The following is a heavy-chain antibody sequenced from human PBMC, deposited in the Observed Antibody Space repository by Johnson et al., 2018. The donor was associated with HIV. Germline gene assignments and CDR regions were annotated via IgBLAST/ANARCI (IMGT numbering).Heavy chain of an antibody. CDR3: AKDLYNFWSGYYSGALDI. CDR1: GFTFSSYG. J-gene: IGHJ3*02. CDR2: IRFDGNNK. V-gene: IGHV3-30*02. D-gene: IGHD3-3*01. Sequence: QVQLVESGGGVVQPGRSLRLSCAASGFTFSSYGMHWVRQAPGKGLEWVSFIRFDGNNKYYADSVKGRFTISRDNSKKTLHLQMSRQRPEDTAVYYCAKDLYNFWSGYYSGALDIWGQGTMVTVSS.